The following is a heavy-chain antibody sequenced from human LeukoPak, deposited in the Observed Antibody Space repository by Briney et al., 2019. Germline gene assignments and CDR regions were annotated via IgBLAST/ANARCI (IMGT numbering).Heavy chain of an antibody. CDR1: GGSISSYY. CDR2: IYYSGST. D-gene: IGHD4-23*01. CDR3: ASSVVTRGYFDL. V-gene: IGHV4-59*01. Sequence: SETLSLTCTVSGGSISSYYWNWIRQPPGKGLEWIGYIYYSGSTNYNPSLKSRVTISVDTSKNQFSLKLSSVTAADTAMYYCASSVVTRGYFDLWGRGTLVTVSS. J-gene: IGHJ2*01.